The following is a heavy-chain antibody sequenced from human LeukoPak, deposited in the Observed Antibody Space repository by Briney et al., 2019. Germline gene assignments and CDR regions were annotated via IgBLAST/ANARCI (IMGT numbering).Heavy chain of an antibody. CDR1: GYSISSGYY. CDR3: ARRRRDGYKHFDY. D-gene: IGHD5-24*01. V-gene: IGHV4-38-2*02. J-gene: IGHJ4*02. CDR2: IYHGGST. Sequence: SETMSLTCTVSGYSISSGYYWGWIRQSPGKGLEWIGSIYHGGSTYYNPSLRSRVIVSVDTSKNQFSLKLSSVTAADTAVYYCARRRRDGYKHFDYWGQGTLVTVSS.